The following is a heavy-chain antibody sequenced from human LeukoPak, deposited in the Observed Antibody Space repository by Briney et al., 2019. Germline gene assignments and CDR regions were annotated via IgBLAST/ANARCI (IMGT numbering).Heavy chain of an antibody. CDR2: IYYSGST. Sequence: SETLSLTCTVSGGSISSYCWSWIRQPPGKGLEWIGYIYYSGSTNYNPSLKSRVTISVDTSKNQFSLKLSSVTAADTAVYYCARYYYDSSGYYWKDAFDIWGQGTMVTVSS. CDR3: ARYYYDSSGYYWKDAFDI. D-gene: IGHD3-22*01. V-gene: IGHV4-59*01. CDR1: GGSISSYC. J-gene: IGHJ3*02.